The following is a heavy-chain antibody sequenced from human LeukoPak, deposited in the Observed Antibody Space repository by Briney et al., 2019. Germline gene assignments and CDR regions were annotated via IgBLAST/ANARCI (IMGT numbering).Heavy chain of an antibody. CDR3: ARGLKSGSYYGWFDP. CDR2: INPSGGTT. Sequence: ASVKVSCKASGYSISSYYLHWVRQAPGQGLEWMGIINPSGGTTSYAQKFQGRVTMTSDTSTYTVYMELSSLRSDDSAIYYCARGLKSGSYYGWFDPWGQGTLVSVSS. D-gene: IGHD3-10*01. J-gene: IGHJ5*02. CDR1: GYSISSYY. V-gene: IGHV1-46*01.